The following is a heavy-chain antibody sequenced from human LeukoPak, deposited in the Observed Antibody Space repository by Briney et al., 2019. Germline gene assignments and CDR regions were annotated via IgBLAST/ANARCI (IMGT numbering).Heavy chain of an antibody. CDR3: ARANIVVVPAAEYYYYYYMDV. V-gene: IGHV1-69*06. D-gene: IGHD2-2*01. J-gene: IGHJ6*03. Sequence: SVKVSCKASGGTFSSYAISWVRQAPGQGLEWMGGIIPIFDTANYAQSFQGRVTITADKSTSTAYMELSSLRSEDTAVYYCARANIVVVPAAEYYYYYYMDVWGKGTTVTVSS. CDR2: IIPIFDTA. CDR1: GGTFSSYA.